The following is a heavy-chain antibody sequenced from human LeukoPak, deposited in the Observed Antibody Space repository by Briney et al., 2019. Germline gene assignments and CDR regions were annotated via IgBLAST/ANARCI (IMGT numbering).Heavy chain of an antibody. J-gene: IGHJ4*02. V-gene: IGHV3-23*01. D-gene: IGHD3-22*01. CDR1: GFTFSSYA. Sequence: TGGSLRLSCAASGFTFSSYAMSWVRQAPGKGLEWVSAISGSGGSTYYADSVKGRFTISRDNSKNTLYLQLNSLRAEDTAVYYCAKDWDVAYYDTDYWGQGTLVTVSS. CDR2: ISGSGGST. CDR3: AKDWDVAYYDTDY.